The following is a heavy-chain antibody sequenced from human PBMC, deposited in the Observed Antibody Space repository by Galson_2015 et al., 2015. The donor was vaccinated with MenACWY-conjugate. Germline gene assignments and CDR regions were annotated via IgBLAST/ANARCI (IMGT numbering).Heavy chain of an antibody. CDR3: AKDQAALATHHLGYYFDY. J-gene: IGHJ4*02. Sequence: SLRLSCAASGFTFSTYAMSWVRQAPGTGLEWVSAISASGDSTYHTDSVKGRFTISRDNSKNTLYLQMNNLRAEDTAVYYCAKDQAALATHHLGYYFDYWGQGTLVAVSS. D-gene: IGHD6-25*01. CDR1: GFTFSTYA. V-gene: IGHV3-23*01. CDR2: ISASGDST.